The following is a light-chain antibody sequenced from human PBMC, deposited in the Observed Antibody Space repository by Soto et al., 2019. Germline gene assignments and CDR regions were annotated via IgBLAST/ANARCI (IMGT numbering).Light chain of an antibody. J-gene: IGKJ1*01. Sequence: IVLIQSPATLSVSPGERATLSCRASQNISNYLIWYQQKPGQAPRLLIYDVSNRATDIPARFSGSGSGTEFTLTISSLQPDDFATYYCQQYNSYSGTFGQGTKV. CDR1: QNISNY. CDR3: QQYNSYSGT. CDR2: DVS. V-gene: IGKV3-11*01.